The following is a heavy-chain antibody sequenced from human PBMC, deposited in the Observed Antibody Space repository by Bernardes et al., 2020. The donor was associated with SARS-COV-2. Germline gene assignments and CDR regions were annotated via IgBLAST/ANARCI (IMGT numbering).Heavy chain of an antibody. D-gene: IGHD3-10*01. Sequence: ASVKVSCKASGYTFTTYGITWVRQAPGQGLEWLGWISAYNGNTYYTQNLQGRVTMTTDTSTRTAYMGLRSLRSDDTAVYYCARDKVGIFYNDAFDIWGQGTMVTVSS. V-gene: IGHV1-18*01. CDR2: ISAYNGNT. CDR3: ARDKVGIFYNDAFDI. J-gene: IGHJ3*02. CDR1: GYTFTTYG.